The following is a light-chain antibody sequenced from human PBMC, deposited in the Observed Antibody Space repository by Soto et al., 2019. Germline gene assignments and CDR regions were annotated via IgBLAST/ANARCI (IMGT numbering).Light chain of an antibody. J-gene: IGLJ2*01. CDR2: SND. CDR3: SAWDNNLNRLV. CDR1: SSNIGSNT. V-gene: IGLV1-44*01. Sequence: QSVLTQPRSPSGTPGQRVTISCSGTSSNIGSNTVNWCQQLPGTAPKLVIYSNDQRPSGVPDRFSGSKSGTSASLAISGLQSEDEADYYCSAWDNNLNRLVFGGGTKLTVL.